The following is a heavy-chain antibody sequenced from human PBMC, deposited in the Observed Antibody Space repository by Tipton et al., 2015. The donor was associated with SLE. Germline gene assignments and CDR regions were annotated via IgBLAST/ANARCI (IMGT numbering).Heavy chain of an antibody. J-gene: IGHJ3*02. V-gene: IGHV4-59*05. Sequence: VKPSETLSLTCTVSGGSISSHYWSWIRQPPGKGLEWIASLSYSGSTYYNPSLRSRVTIPGDTSKNHFSLRLSSLTAADTAVYYCATPLGKPKPGAGFDIWGQGTMVTVSS. CDR2: LSYSGST. CDR1: GGSISSHY. D-gene: IGHD7-27*01. CDR3: ATPLGKPKPGAGFDI.